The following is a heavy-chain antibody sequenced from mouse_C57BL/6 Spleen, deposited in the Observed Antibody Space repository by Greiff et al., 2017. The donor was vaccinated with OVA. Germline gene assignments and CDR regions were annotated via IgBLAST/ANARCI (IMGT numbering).Heavy chain of an antibody. CDR1: GYTFTSYG. J-gene: IGHJ2*01. CDR2: IYPRSGNT. CDR3: AREGDGNPDY. Sequence: QVQLKESGAELARPGASVKLSCKASGYTFTSYGISWVKQRTGQGLEWIGEIYPRSGNTYYNEKFKGKATLTADKSSSTAYMELRSLTSEDSAVYFCAREGDGNPDYWGQGTTLTVSS. D-gene: IGHD2-1*01. V-gene: IGHV1-81*01.